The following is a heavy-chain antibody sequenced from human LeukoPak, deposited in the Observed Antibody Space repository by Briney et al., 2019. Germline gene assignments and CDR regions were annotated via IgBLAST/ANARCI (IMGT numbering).Heavy chain of an antibody. V-gene: IGHV4-34*01. CDR2: INHSGGT. J-gene: IGHJ3*02. Sequence: PSETLSLTCAVYGGSFSGYYWSWIRQPPGKGLEWIGEINHSGGTNYNPSLKSRVTISVDTSKNQFSLKLSSVTAADTAVYYCARDEAHPNTYYYGSGSYYARLDIWGQGTMVTVSS. D-gene: IGHD3-10*01. CDR1: GGSFSGYY. CDR3: ARDEAHPNTYYYGSGSYYARLDI.